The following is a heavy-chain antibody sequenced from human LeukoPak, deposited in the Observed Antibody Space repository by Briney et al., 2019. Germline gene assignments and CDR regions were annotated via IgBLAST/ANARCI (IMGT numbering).Heavy chain of an antibody. D-gene: IGHD6-13*01. CDR3: ARGDSSSQPLDY. CDR1: GYTFTSYA. V-gene: IGHV1-3*01. Sequence: GASVKVSCKASGYTFTSYAMHWVRQAPGQRLEWMGWINAGNGNTKYSQKFQGRVTMTRDTSISTAYMELSRLRSDDTAVYYCARGDSSSQPLDYWGQGTLVTASS. J-gene: IGHJ4*02. CDR2: INAGNGNT.